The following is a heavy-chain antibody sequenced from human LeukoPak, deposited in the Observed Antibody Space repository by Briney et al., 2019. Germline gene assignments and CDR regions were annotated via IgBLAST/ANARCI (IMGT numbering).Heavy chain of an antibody. CDR2: VSDSGDYT. CDR3: AKDHRSITIFGAGDY. CDR1: GFTFNSYA. D-gene: IGHD3-3*01. V-gene: IGHV3-23*01. Sequence: PGGSLRLSCAASGFTFNSYAMTWVRQAPGKGLEWVSSVSDSGDYTYYADSVKGRFTISRDNSKNTLYLQVNSLRAEDTAVYYCAKDHRSITIFGAGDYWGQGTLVTVSS. J-gene: IGHJ4*02.